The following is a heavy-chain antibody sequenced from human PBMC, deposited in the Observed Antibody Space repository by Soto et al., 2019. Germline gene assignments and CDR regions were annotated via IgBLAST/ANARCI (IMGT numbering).Heavy chain of an antibody. CDR1: GYTFIDNH. J-gene: IGHJ4*02. D-gene: IGHD3-10*01. Sequence: SVKVYFKATGYTFIDNHLHWLRQAAGQGLVWMGRINPKSGGTNYAEKCQGWVTMTRDTSVSTAYMELSRLRSDDTAVYYCARGTLSYYGSGSHPRAFDYWGQGNLVTVSS. CDR3: ARGTLSYYGSGSHPRAFDY. V-gene: IGHV1-2*04. CDR2: INPKSGGT.